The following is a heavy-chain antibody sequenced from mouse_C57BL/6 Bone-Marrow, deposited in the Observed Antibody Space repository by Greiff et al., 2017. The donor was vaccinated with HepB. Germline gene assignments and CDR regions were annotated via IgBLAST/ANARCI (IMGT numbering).Heavy chain of an antibody. V-gene: IGHV1-69*01. CDR3: ASECGVVAHFDY. J-gene: IGHJ2*01. CDR1: GYTFTSYW. Sequence: QVQLQQPGAELVMPGASVKLSCKASGYTFTSYWMHWVKQRPGQGLEWIGEIDPADSYTNYNPQFKGKSTLTVDKSSSTAYMQLSSLTSEDSAVYYCASECGVVAHFDYWDQGTALTVSS. D-gene: IGHD1-1*01. CDR2: IDPADSYT.